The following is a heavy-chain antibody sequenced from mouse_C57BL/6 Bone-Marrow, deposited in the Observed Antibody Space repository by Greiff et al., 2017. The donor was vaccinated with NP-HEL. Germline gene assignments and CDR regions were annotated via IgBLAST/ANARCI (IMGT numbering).Heavy chain of an antibody. CDR2: INPSSGYT. Sequence: LQQSGAELARAGEAGKRGGKAEGGAWRSGTVGGGGQRRGQGLEWIGYINPSSGYTKYNQKFKDKATLTADKSSSTAYMQLSSLTSEDSAVYYCARDDGYSLFDYWGQGTTLTVSS. CDR1: GGAWRSGT. D-gene: IGHD2-3*01. CDR3: ARDDGYSLFDY. V-gene: IGHV1-4*01. J-gene: IGHJ2*01.